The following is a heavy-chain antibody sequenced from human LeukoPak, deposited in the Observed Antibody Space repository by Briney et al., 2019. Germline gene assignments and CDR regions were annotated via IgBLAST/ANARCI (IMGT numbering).Heavy chain of an antibody. V-gene: IGHV3-15*01. CDR1: GFTFSNAW. J-gene: IGHJ4*02. CDR2: ITKKADGGTA. Sequence: GGSLRLSCAASGFTFSNAWMTWVRQAPGKGLEWVGRITKKADGGTAVHAPPVNGRFTISRDDSKDMLYLQMNSLKTEDTAVYYCTRGPRPFDYWGQGTLVTVSS. CDR3: TRGPRPFDY.